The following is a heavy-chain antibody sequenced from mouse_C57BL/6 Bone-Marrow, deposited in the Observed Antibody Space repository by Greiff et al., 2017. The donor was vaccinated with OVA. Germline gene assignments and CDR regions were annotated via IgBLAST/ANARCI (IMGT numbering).Heavy chain of an antibody. CDR1: GFSLTSYG. Sequence: VQLQESGPGLVQPSQSLSITCTVSGFSLTSYGVHWVRQSPGKGLEWLGVIWSGGSTDYNAAFISRLSISKDNSQSQVFFKMNSLQADDTAIYYCARKYYGSSYEDYAMDYWGQGTSVTVSS. V-gene: IGHV2-2*01. D-gene: IGHD1-1*01. CDR3: ARKYYGSSYEDYAMDY. CDR2: IWSGGST. J-gene: IGHJ4*01.